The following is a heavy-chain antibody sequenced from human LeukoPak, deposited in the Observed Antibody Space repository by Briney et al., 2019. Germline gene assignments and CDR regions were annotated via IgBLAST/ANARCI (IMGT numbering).Heavy chain of an antibody. CDR2: ISSSSYI. V-gene: IGHV3-21*01. D-gene: IGHD6-19*01. Sequence: GGSLRLSCAASGFTFSNYAMTWVRQAPGKGLEWVSSISSSSYIYYADSVKGRFTISRDNAKNSLYLQMNSLRAEVTAVYYCARDPPDIAVAGAGTNWFDPWGQGTLVTVSS. J-gene: IGHJ5*02. CDR3: ARDPPDIAVAGAGTNWFDP. CDR1: GFTFSNYA.